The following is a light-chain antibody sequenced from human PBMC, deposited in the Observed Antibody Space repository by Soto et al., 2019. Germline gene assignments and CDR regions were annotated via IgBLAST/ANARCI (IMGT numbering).Light chain of an antibody. Sequence: DIQMTQSPSTLSASVGDRVTITCRASQSISTWLAWYQHKPGKAPKLLISDASNLESGVPLRFTGSGSGTDFTLTISSLQPEDFATYYCQQYNSYPWTFGQGTKVDIK. CDR3: QQYNSYPWT. J-gene: IGKJ1*01. CDR2: DAS. CDR1: QSISTW. V-gene: IGKV1-5*01.